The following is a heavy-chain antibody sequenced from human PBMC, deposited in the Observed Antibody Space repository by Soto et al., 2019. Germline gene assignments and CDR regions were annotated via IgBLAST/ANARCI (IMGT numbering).Heavy chain of an antibody. J-gene: IGHJ6*02. CDR3: ASRGYSSSPYGMDV. CDR1: GYSFTSYW. CDR2: IDPSDSYT. Sequence: GESLKISCKGSGYSFTSYWISWVRQMPGKGLEWMGRIDPSDSYTNYSPFFQGHVTISADKSISTAYLQWSSLKASDTAMYYCASRGYSSSPYGMDVWGQGTTVTVSS. V-gene: IGHV5-10-1*01. D-gene: IGHD6-6*01.